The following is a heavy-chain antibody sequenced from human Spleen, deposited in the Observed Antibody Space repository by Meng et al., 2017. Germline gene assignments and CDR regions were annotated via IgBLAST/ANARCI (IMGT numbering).Heavy chain of an antibody. J-gene: IGHJ6*02. D-gene: IGHD2-21*02. CDR3: ARRELAYCGGDCYSGREYYYYGMDV. CDR2: IYYSGST. Sequence: SETLSLTCTVSGGSVSSGSYYWSWIRQPPGKGLEWIGYIYYSGSTNYNPSLKSRVTISVDTSKNQFSLKLSSVTAADTAVYYCARRELAYCGGDCYSGREYYYYGMDVWGQGTTVTVSS. V-gene: IGHV4-61*01. CDR1: GGSVSSGSYY.